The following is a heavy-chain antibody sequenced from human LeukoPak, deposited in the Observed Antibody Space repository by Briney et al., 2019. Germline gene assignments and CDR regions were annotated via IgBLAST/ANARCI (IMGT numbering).Heavy chain of an antibody. CDR1: GFTFTDYY. D-gene: IGHD1-1*01. J-gene: IGHJ4*02. CDR2: ISGSGSNR. Sequence: GGSLRFSCAASGFTFTDYYMTWIRQAPGKGLEWVSYISGSGSNRDYADSVKGRFTISRDNAENSLYLQLNNLRAEDTAVYYCARMGRELDCWGQGTRVTVSS. V-gene: IGHV3-11*01. CDR3: ARMGRELDC.